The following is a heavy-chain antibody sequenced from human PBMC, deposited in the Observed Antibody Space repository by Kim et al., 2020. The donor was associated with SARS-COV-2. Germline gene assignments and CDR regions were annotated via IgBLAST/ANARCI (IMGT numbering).Heavy chain of an antibody. CDR3: AREGYSWWFDP. V-gene: IGHV4-59*01. Sequence: KHTPALESRVTISLATSKNQFSLKLSSVTAADTAVYYCAREGYSWWFDPWGQGTLVTVSS. D-gene: IGHD6-13*01. J-gene: IGHJ5*02.